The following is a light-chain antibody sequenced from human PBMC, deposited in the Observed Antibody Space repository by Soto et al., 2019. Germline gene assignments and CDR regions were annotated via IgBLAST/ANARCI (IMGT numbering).Light chain of an antibody. CDR1: SSDVGGHNY. V-gene: IGLV2-14*01. CDR2: DVS. Sequence: QSALTQPASVSGSPGQSITISCTGTSSDVGGHNYVSWYQQHPGKAPNLMIYDVSHRPSGVSDRFSGSKSGNTASLTIFGLQAEDEADYYCGSYTSSSTPNVFGTGTKLTVL. J-gene: IGLJ1*01. CDR3: GSYTSSSTPNV.